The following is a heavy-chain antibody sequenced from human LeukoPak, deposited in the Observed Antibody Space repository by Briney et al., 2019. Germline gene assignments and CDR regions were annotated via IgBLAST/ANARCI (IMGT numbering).Heavy chain of an antibody. CDR2: IYHSGST. D-gene: IGHD2/OR15-2a*01. V-gene: IGHV4-39*01. Sequence: SETLSLTCTVSGGSIRSSSYYWGWIRQPPGTGLEWIRSIYHSGSTYFNPSLKSRVTMSVDTSKNQFSLRLSSVTAADTAVYYCARHILIIPAVLPYDYWGQGTLVTVSS. CDR3: ARHILIIPAVLPYDY. CDR1: GGSIRSSSYY. J-gene: IGHJ4*02.